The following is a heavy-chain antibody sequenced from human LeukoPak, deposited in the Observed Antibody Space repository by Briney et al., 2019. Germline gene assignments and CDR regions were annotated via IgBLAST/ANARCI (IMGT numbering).Heavy chain of an antibody. J-gene: IGHJ6*02. V-gene: IGHV3-21*01. CDR2: ISSSSSYI. CDR3: ARGPLWFGELLYGANGMDV. Sequence: RGSLRLSCAASGFTFSSYSMNWVRQAPGKGLEWVSSISSSSSYIYYADSVKGRFTISRDNAKNSLYLQMNSLRAEDTAVYYCARGPLWFGELLYGANGMDVWGQGTTVTVSS. CDR1: GFTFSSYS. D-gene: IGHD3-10*01.